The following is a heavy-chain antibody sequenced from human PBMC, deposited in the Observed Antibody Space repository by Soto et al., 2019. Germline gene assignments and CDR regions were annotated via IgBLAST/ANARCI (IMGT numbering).Heavy chain of an antibody. CDR2: ISYDGSEK. V-gene: IGHV3-30*03. D-gene: IGHD3-10*01. J-gene: IGHJ4*02. Sequence: QVQLVESGGGVVQPGRSLRLSCAASGFPFTSYGMHWVREGPDKGLEWVAIISYDGSEKYYADPVKGRFTISRDNSKNTLYLQMNSLRPEDTALYYCVGGQYYFDYRGQGTLVIVSS. CDR3: VGGQYYFDY. CDR1: GFPFTSYG.